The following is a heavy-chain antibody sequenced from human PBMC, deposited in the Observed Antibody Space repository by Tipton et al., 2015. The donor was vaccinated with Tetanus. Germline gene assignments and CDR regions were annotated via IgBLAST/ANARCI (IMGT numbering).Heavy chain of an antibody. CDR2: ISGNGESK. J-gene: IGHJ3*02. V-gene: IGHV3-9*01. CDR1: GFTFHDYA. Sequence: RSLRLSCAASGFTFHDYAIHWVRHVSGKGLEWVSAISGNGESKVYADSVKGRFTISRDNANNSLYVLMDSLRPEDTALYYCARAVRGRDVFDIWGQGTMVIVSS. D-gene: IGHD3-10*01. CDR3: ARAVRGRDVFDI.